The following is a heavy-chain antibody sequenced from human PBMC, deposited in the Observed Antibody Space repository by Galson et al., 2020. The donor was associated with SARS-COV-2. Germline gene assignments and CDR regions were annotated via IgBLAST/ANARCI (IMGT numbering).Heavy chain of an antibody. CDR3: AKANYYGSGTYIPDA. D-gene: IGHD3-10*01. V-gene: IGHV3-30*18. CDR1: GSIFSSYG. J-gene: IGHJ5*02. Sequence: GESLKISCAGPGSIFSSYGMYWARQAPGKVREWVASISYDGSEKYYSDSVKGRFTISRDNSKSTLYLQMSSLKTEDTAIYYCAKANYYGSGTYIPDAWGQGTRVTVSS. CDR2: ISYDGSEK.